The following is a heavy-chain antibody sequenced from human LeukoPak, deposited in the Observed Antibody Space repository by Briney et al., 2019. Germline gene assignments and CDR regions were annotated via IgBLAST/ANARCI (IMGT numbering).Heavy chain of an antibody. D-gene: IGHD6-19*01. J-gene: IGHJ6*02. CDR3: ARDDSIAVAGTSYYYGMDV. Sequence: ASVKVSRKASGGTFSSYAICWVRQAPGQGLEWMGGIIPIFGTANYAQKFQGRVTITADESTSTAYMELSSLRSEDTAVYYCARDDSIAVAGTSYYYGMDVWGQGTTVTVSS. CDR1: GGTFSSYA. V-gene: IGHV1-69*13. CDR2: IIPIFGTA.